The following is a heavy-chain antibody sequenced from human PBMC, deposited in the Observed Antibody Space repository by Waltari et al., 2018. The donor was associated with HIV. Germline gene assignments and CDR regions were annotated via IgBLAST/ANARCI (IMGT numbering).Heavy chain of an antibody. D-gene: IGHD3-3*01. J-gene: IGHJ4*02. CDR2: IPHSGNT. CDR3: ASTYYDLLEGWYFDF. V-gene: IGHV4-38-2*02. Sequence: QVQLQESGPGLVKPSETLSLTCSVSDYSITSGYYWGWIRQSPGRGLEWIGSIPHSGNTIYSPSLKSRLTLFRNTSKNQFILKLTSATAADTAVYYCASTYYDLLEGWYFDFWGQGRLVTVSS. CDR1: DYSITSGYY.